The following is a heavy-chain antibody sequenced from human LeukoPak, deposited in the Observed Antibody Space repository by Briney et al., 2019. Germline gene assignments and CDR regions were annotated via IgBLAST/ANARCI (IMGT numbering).Heavy chain of an antibody. CDR3: ATSGWWGYFDY. D-gene: IGHD6-19*01. CDR1: GFTFNTYA. J-gene: IGHJ4*02. CDR2: ISGSSENS. Sequence: GGSLRLSCAASGFTFNTYAMTWVRQDPGKGLEWVSAISGSSENSHYADSVKGRFTISRDNFKNTLFLQMNSLRVEDTAVYYCATSGWWGYFDYWGQGTLVTVSS. V-gene: IGHV3-23*01.